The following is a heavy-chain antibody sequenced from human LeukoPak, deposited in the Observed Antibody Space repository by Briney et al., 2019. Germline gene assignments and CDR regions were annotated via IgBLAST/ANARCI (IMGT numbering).Heavy chain of an antibody. J-gene: IGHJ4*02. D-gene: IGHD6-13*01. CDR1: GFTFSTYA. V-gene: IGHV3-23*01. CDR3: AKDVRLNSSSSWPLDY. CDR2: ITGSSGAT. Sequence: GGSLRLSCAASGFTFSTYAVTWVRQAPGKGLEWVSAITGSSGATYYADSVKGRFTISRDNSKNTLYLQMNSLRAEDTAVYYCAKDVRLNSSSSWPLDYWGQGTLVTVSS.